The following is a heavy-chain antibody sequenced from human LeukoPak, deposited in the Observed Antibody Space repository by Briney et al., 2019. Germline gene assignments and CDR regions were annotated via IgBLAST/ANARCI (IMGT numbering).Heavy chain of an antibody. D-gene: IGHD1-7*01. V-gene: IGHV4-34*01. Sequence: PSETLSLTCAVYGGSFSGYYWSWIRQPPGKGLEWIGSIYYSGSTYYNPSLKSRVTISVDTSKNQFSLKLTSVTAADTAVFYCARLSRFGGPGTRWGQGTLVTVSS. CDR1: GGSFSGYY. CDR2: IYYSGST. J-gene: IGHJ4*02. CDR3: ARLSRFGGPGTR.